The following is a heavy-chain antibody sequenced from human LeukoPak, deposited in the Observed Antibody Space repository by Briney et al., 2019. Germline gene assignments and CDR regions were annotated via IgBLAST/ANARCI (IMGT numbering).Heavy chain of an antibody. Sequence: PGGSLRLSCAASGFTFSSYAMSWVRQAPGKGLGWVSVISDSGSSTYDADSVKGRFTISRDNSKNTLYLQMNNLRVEDTAIYYCARSGCVNCYNNWFDPWGQGTLVTVSS. CDR3: ARSGCVNCYNNWFDP. V-gene: IGHV3-23*01. J-gene: IGHJ5*02. CDR2: ISDSGSST. D-gene: IGHD2-15*01. CDR1: GFTFSSYA.